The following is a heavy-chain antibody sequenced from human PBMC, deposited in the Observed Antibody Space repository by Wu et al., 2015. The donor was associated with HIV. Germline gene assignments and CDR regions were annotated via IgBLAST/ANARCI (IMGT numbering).Heavy chain of an antibody. J-gene: IGHJ4*02. D-gene: IGHD5-18*01. CDR1: GGTFSNYA. Sequence: QVHLLQSGAEVKNPGSSVRVSCKASGGTFSNYALSWVRQVPGQGLEWMGRLIPMYGTANYAQKFQGRVTITADESTSTPYMAVSSLRSEDTAVYYCAGGGGRTSMDPFDYWGQGTLVTVSS. CDR3: AGGGGRTSMDPFDY. V-gene: IGHV1-69*13. CDR2: LIPMYGTA.